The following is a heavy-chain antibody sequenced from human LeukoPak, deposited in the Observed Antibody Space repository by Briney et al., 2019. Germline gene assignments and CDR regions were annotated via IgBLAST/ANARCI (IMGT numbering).Heavy chain of an antibody. D-gene: IGHD1-14*01. CDR2: INHSGST. Sequence: SETLSLTCAVYGGSFSVYYWSWIRQTPGKGLEWIGEINHSGSTNYNPSLKSRVTISVDTSKNQFSLKLSSVTAADTAVYYCAREMTGTFDYWGQGTLVTVSS. J-gene: IGHJ4*02. CDR3: AREMTGTFDY. CDR1: GGSFSVYY. V-gene: IGHV4-34*01.